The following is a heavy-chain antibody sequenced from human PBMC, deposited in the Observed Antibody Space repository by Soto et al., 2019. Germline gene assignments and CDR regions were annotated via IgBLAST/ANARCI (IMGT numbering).Heavy chain of an antibody. Sequence: ASVKVSCKASGYTFTGYYMHWVRQAPGQGLEWMGWINTNSGGTNYAQKFQGRVTMTRDTSISTAYMELSRLRSDDTAVYYCARFRYSSGWYRVGHFDYWGQGTLVTVSS. D-gene: IGHD6-19*01. CDR3: ARFRYSSGWYRVGHFDY. CDR2: INTNSGGT. CDR1: GYTFTGYY. V-gene: IGHV1-2*02. J-gene: IGHJ4*02.